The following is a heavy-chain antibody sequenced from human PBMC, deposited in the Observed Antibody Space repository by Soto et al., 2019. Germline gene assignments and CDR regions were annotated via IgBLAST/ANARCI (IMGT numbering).Heavy chain of an antibody. CDR3: ARGRMVRGVFDY. D-gene: IGHD3-10*01. CDR2: IYYSGST. V-gene: IGHV4-30-4*01. J-gene: IGHJ4*02. CDR1: GGSISSGDYY. Sequence: PSETLSLTCTVSGGSISSGDYYWSWIRQPPGKGLEWIGYIYYSGSTYYSPSLKSRVTISVDTSKNQFSLKLSSVTAADTAVYYCARGRMVRGVFDYWGQGTLVTVSS.